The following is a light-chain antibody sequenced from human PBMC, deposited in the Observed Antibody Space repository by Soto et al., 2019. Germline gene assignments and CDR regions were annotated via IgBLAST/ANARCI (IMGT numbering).Light chain of an antibody. CDR1: QSVSSN. CDR2: GAS. CDR3: QHYNNWPPWT. Sequence: EIVMTQSPATLSVSPGERATLSCRASQSVSSNLAWYQQKPGQAPRLLIYGASIRATGIPARFSGSGSGTEFTLTLSSLQSEDFAVYYCQHYNNWPPWTFGQGTKVEIK. J-gene: IGKJ1*01. V-gene: IGKV3-15*01.